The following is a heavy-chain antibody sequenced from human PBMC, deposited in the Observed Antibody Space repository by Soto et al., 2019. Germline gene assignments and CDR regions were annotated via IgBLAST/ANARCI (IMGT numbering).Heavy chain of an antibody. CDR2: FDPEDGET. V-gene: IGHV1-24*01. CDR3: ATLVTYSSSMGFDY. D-gene: IGHD6-6*01. J-gene: IGHJ4*02. CDR1: GYTLTDLS. Sequence: ASVKVSCKVSGYTLTDLSMHWVRQAPGKGLEWMGGFDPEDGETIYAQKFQGRVTMTEDTSTDTAYMELSSLRSEDTAVYYCATLVTYSSSMGFDYWGQGTLVTVSS.